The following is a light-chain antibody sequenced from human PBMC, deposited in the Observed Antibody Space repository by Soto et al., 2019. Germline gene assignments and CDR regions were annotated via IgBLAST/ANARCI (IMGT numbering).Light chain of an antibody. V-gene: IGLV2-8*01. J-gene: IGLJ1*01. CDR2: EVT. Sequence: QSVLTQPPSASGFPGQSVTISCTGTSSDVGYYDYVSWYQRHPGKAPKLVIYEVTKRPSGVPDRVSASKSGNTASLTVSGLRAEDEADYYCSSYAGSNNFVFGSGTNVTVL. CDR3: SSYAGSNNFV. CDR1: SSDVGYYDY.